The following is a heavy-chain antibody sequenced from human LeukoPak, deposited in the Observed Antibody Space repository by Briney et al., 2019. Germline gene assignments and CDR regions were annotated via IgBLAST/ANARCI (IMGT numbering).Heavy chain of an antibody. Sequence: ASVKVFCKASGYTFTSYGISWVRQAPGQGLEWMGWISAYNGNTNYAQKLQGRVTMTTDTSTSTAYMELRSLRSDDTAVYYCARGLLYCSSTSCSTFEYWGQGTLATVSS. CDR3: ARGLLYCSSTSCSTFEY. D-gene: IGHD2-2*02. V-gene: IGHV1-18*01. CDR1: GYTFTSYG. CDR2: ISAYNGNT. J-gene: IGHJ4*02.